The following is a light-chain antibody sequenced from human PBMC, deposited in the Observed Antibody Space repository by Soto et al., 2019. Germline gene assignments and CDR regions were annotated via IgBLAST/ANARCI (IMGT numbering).Light chain of an antibody. J-gene: IGLJ3*02. CDR3: QSYDSSLSGNWV. Sequence: QAVVTQPPSVSGAPGQRVTISCTGSSSNIGAGYDVHWYQQLPGTAPKLLIYGNSNRPSGVPDRFSGSKSGTSASLAITRLQAEDEADYYCQSYDSSLSGNWVFGGGTKVTVL. CDR1: SSNIGAGYD. V-gene: IGLV1-40*01. CDR2: GNS.